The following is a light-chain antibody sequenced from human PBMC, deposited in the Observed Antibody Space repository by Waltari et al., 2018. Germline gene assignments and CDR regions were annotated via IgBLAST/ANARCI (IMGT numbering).Light chain of an antibody. CDR3: QSYDTSLSVV. CDR2: GTS. J-gene: IGLJ2*01. Sequence: QSVLTQSPSVSGAPGQRVSISCTGSGSNLGAGYDVRWYQQHPGKAPKLLIYGTSTRPPGVPDRFFGSQSGTSASLAITALQAEDEAEYYCQSYDTSLSVVFGGGTKLTVL. V-gene: IGLV1-40*01. CDR1: GSNLGAGYD.